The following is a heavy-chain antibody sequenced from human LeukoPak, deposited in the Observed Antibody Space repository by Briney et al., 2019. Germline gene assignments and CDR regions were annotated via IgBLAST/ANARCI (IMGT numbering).Heavy chain of an antibody. CDR2: ISAYNGNT. V-gene: IGHV1-18*01. J-gene: IGHJ4*02. CDR1: GYTFTSYG. CDR3: ARDRYVWGSYRIFDY. Sequence: ASVNVSCKASGYTFTSYGISWVRQAPGQGLEWMGWISAYNGNTNYAQKLQGRVTMTTDTSTSTAYMELRSLSSDDTAVYYCARDRYVWGSYRIFDYWGQGTLVTVSS. D-gene: IGHD3-16*02.